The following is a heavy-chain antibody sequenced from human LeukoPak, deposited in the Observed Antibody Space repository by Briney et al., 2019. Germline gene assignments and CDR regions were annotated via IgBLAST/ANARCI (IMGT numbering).Heavy chain of an antibody. J-gene: IGHJ6*03. CDR2: IIPIFGTA. CDR1: GGTFSSYA. CDR3: ARAQGSYYHYYMDV. V-gene: IGHV1-69*06. D-gene: IGHD1-26*01. Sequence: SVKVSCKASGGTFSSYAISWVRQAPGQGLEWMGGIIPIFGTANYAQKFKGRVTITADKFTGTAYMELSSLRSEDTAVYYCARAQGSYYHYYMDVWGKGTTVTVSS.